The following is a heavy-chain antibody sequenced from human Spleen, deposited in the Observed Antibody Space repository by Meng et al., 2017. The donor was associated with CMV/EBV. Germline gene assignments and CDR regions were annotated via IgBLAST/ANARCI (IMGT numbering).Heavy chain of an antibody. Sequence: SCKAPGYSFTSSALYFVRQATGQGLECMGWMNPTSGNPGYAQKFHGRVTLTRHTSISTAYMELSSLRSEDPAVYYFATVVVGGWFDPWGQGTLVTVSS. CDR1: GYSFTSSA. CDR3: ATVVVGGWFDP. V-gene: IGHV1-8*01. CDR2: MNPTSGNP. D-gene: IGHD2-15*01. J-gene: IGHJ5*02.